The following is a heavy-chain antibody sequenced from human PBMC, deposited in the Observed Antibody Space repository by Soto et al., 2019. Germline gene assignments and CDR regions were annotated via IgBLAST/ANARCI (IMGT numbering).Heavy chain of an antibody. Sequence: EVQLVESGGGLVQPGRSLRLYCAASGFTFDDYAMHWVRQAPGKGLEWVSGISWNSGSIVYADSVKGRFTISRDNAKNSLYLQMNSLRAEDTALYYCASGVAPGYYYYYMDVWGKGTTVTVSS. CDR2: ISWNSGSI. J-gene: IGHJ6*03. V-gene: IGHV3-9*01. D-gene: IGHD2-15*01. CDR3: ASGVAPGYYYYYMDV. CDR1: GFTFDDYA.